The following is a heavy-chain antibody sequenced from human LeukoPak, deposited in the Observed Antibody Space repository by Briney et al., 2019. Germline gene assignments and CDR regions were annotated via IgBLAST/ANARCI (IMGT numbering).Heavy chain of an antibody. D-gene: IGHD3-3*01. J-gene: IGHJ6*02. Sequence: PGGSLRLSCAASGFTFSSYAMSWVRQAPGKGLEWVSAISGGGGSTYYADSVKGRFTISRDNSKNTLYLQMNSLRAEDTAVYYCAKDSVFGVYYYYYGMDVWGQGTTVTVSS. CDR3: AKDSVFGVYYYYYGMDV. CDR2: ISGGGGST. V-gene: IGHV3-23*01. CDR1: GFTFSSYA.